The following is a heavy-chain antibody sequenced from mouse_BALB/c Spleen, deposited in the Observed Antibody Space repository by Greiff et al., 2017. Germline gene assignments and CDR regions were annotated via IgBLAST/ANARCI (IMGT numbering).Heavy chain of an antibody. CDR3: ARVAGDWYFDV. V-gene: IGHV3-2*02. Sequence: EVKVEESGPGLVKPSQSLSLTCTVTGYSITSDYAWNWIRQFPGNKLEWMGYISYSGSTSYNPSLKSRISITRDTSKNQFFLQLNSVTTEDTATYYCARVAGDWYFDVWGAGTTVTVSS. J-gene: IGHJ1*01. CDR2: ISYSGST. CDR1: GYSITSDYA. D-gene: IGHD3-3*01.